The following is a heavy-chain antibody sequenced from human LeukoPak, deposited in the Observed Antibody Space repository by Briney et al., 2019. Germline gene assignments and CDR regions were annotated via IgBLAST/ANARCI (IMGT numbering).Heavy chain of an antibody. D-gene: IGHD4-17*01. Sequence: PGGSLRLSCAASGFTVSSNYMSWVRQVPGKGLEWVSVIYSGGSTYYADSVKGRFTISGDNSKNTLYLQMNSLRAEDTAVYYCATLGVTTSYGMDVWGKGTTVTVSS. J-gene: IGHJ6*04. V-gene: IGHV3-53*01. CDR2: IYSGGST. CDR1: GFTVSSNY. CDR3: ATLGVTTSYGMDV.